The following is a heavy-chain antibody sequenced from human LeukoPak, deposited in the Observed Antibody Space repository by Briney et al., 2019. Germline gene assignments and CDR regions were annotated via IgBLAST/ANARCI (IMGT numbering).Heavy chain of an antibody. V-gene: IGHV6-1*01. CDR3: ARPYYYDSRIDP. D-gene: IGHD3-22*01. Sequence: SQTLSLTCAISGDSVSSNNGAWNWIRQSPSRGLEWLGRTYYRSKWYDDYAGSVKGRISISPDTSKNQLSLKLSSVTAADTAVYYCARPYYYDSRIDPWGQGILVTVSS. J-gene: IGHJ5*02. CDR1: GDSVSSNNGA. CDR2: TYYRSKWYD.